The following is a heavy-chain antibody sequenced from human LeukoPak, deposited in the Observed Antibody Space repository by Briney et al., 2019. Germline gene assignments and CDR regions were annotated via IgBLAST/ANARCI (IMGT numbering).Heavy chain of an antibody. CDR2: IKQDGSEK. J-gene: IGHJ4*02. CDR3: TREAAAGIDY. CDR1: GFTFSTYW. Sequence: GGSLRLSCAAPGFTFSTYWMSWVRQAPGKGLEWVANIKQDGSEKYYLDSVKGRFTISRDNAKNSLYLQMNSLRAEDTAVYFCTREAAAGIDYWGQGTLVTVSS. V-gene: IGHV3-7*01. D-gene: IGHD6-13*01.